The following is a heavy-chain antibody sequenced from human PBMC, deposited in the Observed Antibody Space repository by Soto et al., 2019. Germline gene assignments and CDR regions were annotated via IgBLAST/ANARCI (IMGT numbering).Heavy chain of an antibody. Sequence: EVQLVESGGGLVQPGGSLRLSCAASEFNFSIYWMNWVRQAPGKGLEWVANIKRDGSEKYYVDSVKGRFTISRDNVKNSLYLQINSLRAEDTAVYYCAREWRTKYGDYGNFDYWGQGTLVTVSS. CDR2: IKRDGSEK. D-gene: IGHD4-17*01. J-gene: IGHJ4*02. V-gene: IGHV3-7*03. CDR3: AREWRTKYGDYGNFDY. CDR1: EFNFSIYW.